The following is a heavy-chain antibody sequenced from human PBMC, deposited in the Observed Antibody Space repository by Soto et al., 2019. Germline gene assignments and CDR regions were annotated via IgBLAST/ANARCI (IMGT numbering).Heavy chain of an antibody. J-gene: IGHJ6*03. CDR2: IKQDGSEK. CDR3: ARDDFWSGYYSHYYMDV. Sequence: GGSLRLSCAASGFTFSSYWMSWVRQAPGKGLEWVANIKQDGSEKYYVDSVKGRFTISRDNAKNSLYLQMNSLRAEDKAVYYCARDDFWSGYYSHYYMDVWGKGTTVTVSS. D-gene: IGHD3-3*01. V-gene: IGHV3-7*01. CDR1: GFTFSSYW.